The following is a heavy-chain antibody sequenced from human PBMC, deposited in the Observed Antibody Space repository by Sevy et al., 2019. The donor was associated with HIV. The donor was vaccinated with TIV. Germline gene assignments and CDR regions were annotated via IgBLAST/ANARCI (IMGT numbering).Heavy chain of an antibody. CDR3: AGENAWGRGYS. CDR1: GGAITSLY. V-gene: IGHV4-59*08. Sequence: TLSLTCTVSGGAITSLYWNWIRQPPGKGLEWIANIYYNGHINYNPSLKSRVTLSLDTSKNQFSLRLSSVTAADTAMYYCAGENAWGRGYSWGQGTLVTVSS. J-gene: IGHJ4*02. D-gene: IGHD1-26*01. CDR2: IYYNGHI.